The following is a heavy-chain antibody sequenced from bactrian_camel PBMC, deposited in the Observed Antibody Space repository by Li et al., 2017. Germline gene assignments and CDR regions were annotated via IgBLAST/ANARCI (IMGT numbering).Heavy chain of an antibody. CDR2: IVTGSLSLGR. J-gene: IGHJ6*01. D-gene: IGHD2*01. CDR3: AARGPYCYTKLSVRDFTY. Sequence: HVQLVESGGGSVQAGGSLRLSCAASGATRRMAWFRQAPGKEREGVASIVTGSLSLGRSFADSVKDRFTIARDLAKNTVYLQMNSLKPEDTAMYYCAARGPYCYTKLSVRDFTYWGQGTQVTVS. CDR1: GATRR. V-gene: IGHV3S55*01.